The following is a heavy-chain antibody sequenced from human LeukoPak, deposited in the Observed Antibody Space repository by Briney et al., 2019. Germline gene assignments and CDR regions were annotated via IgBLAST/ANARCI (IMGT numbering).Heavy chain of an antibody. CDR1: GFTFSSYW. CDR3: ARVRVVVPAAIAGAFDI. Sequence: GSLRLSCAASGFTFSSYWMSWVRQAPGKGLEWVANIKQDGNEKYYVDSVKGRFTISRDNAQNSLYLQMNSLRAEDTAVYYCARVRVVVPAAIAGAFDIWGQGTMVTVSS. CDR2: IKQDGNEK. D-gene: IGHD2-2*02. V-gene: IGHV3-7*01. J-gene: IGHJ3*02.